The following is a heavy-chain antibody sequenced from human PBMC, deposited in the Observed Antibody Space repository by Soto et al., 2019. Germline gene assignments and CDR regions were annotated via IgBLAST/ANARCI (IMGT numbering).Heavy chain of an antibody. CDR3: AHEGPMYCSSTSCYTSFNGFDP. J-gene: IGHJ5*02. D-gene: IGHD2-2*02. CDR2: IYWNDDK. V-gene: IGHV2-5*01. Sequence: QSGPTLVNPTQTLTLTCTFSGFSLSTSGVGVGWIRQPPGKALEWLALIYWNDDKRYSPSLKSRLTITKDTSKNQVVLTMTNMDPVDTATYYCAHEGPMYCSSTSCYTSFNGFDPWGQGTLVTVSS. CDR1: GFSLSTSGVG.